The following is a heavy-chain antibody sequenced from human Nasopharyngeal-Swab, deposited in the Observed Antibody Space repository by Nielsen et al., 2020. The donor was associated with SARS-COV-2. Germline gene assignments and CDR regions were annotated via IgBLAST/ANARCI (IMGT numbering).Heavy chain of an antibody. CDR2: IRSKTYGGTT. Sequence: GESLKISCTASGFTFGDYAMSWFRQAPGKGLEWVGFIRSKTYGGTTEYAASVKGRFTISRDDSKSIAYLQMNSPKTEDTAVYYCTRGRVVPAAIDWFDPWGQGTLVTVSS. V-gene: IGHV3-49*03. CDR1: GFTFGDYA. D-gene: IGHD2-2*01. CDR3: TRGRVVPAAIDWFDP. J-gene: IGHJ5*02.